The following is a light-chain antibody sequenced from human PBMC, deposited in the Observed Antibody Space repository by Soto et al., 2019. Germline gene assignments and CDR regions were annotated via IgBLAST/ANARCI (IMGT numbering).Light chain of an antibody. CDR1: SSDVGGYNY. J-gene: IGLJ2*01. CDR2: EVS. Sequence: QSALTRPPSASGSPGQSVTISCTGTSSDVGGYNYDSWYQQHPGKAPKLMISEVSKRPSGVPDRFSGSKSGNTASLTVSGLQAEDDADYYCSSFAGNNNLVFGAGTKVTVL. V-gene: IGLV2-8*01. CDR3: SSFAGNNNLV.